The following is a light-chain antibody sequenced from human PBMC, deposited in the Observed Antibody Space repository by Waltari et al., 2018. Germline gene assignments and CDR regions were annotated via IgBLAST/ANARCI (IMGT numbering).Light chain of an antibody. CDR1: QTISTW. V-gene: IGKV1-12*01. CDR2: KAS. CDR3: LQYSSSPYT. J-gene: IGKJ2*01. Sequence: DIQMTQSPSSLSASVGDTVTITCRASQTISTWLDLYQQKPGKAPKLLIYKASSLQSGVPSRFSASGSGTEFTLTINSLQPEDFATYFCLQYSSSPYTFGQGTKVEIK.